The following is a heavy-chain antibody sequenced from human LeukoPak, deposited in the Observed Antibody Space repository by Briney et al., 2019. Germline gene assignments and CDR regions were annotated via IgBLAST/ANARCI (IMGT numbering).Heavy chain of an antibody. CDR2: MNLNSGDT. CDR3: ARVPVPAPRRGLYFDY. D-gene: IGHD2-2*01. Sequence: GASVKVSCKASGYTFTSYYMHWVRQAPGQGLEWMGWMNLNSGDTYYAQNFQGRFSITSDTSKSTTYMDLASLAPEDTAVYYCARVPVPAPRRGLYFDYWGQGTLITVSS. J-gene: IGHJ4*02. V-gene: IGHV1-2*02. CDR1: GYTFTSYY.